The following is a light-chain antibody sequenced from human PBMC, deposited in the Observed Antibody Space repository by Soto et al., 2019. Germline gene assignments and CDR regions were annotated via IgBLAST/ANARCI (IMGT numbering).Light chain of an antibody. J-gene: IGKJ1*01. CDR3: HQYGSSCT. CDR2: GAS. CDR1: QSVSSSY. Sequence: EIGLTQSPCTLSLSPGEGATLSCRASQSVSSSYLAWYQQKPGQAPRLLIYGASSRATGIPDRFSGSGSVTDFTLTISRLEPEDFAVYYCHQYGSSCTFGQGNKVDSK. V-gene: IGKV3-20*01.